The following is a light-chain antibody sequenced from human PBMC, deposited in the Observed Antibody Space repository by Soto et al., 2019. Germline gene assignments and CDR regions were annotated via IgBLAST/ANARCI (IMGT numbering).Light chain of an antibody. V-gene: IGLV2-11*01. CDR1: SSDVGGYNY. CDR3: CSYAGSSYV. CDR2: DVS. Sequence: QSALTQPRSVSGSPGQSVTISCTGTSSDVGGYNYVSWYQQHPGKAPKLMIYDVSKRPSGVPDRFSGSKSGNTASLTISGPQAEDEADYYCCSYAGSSYVFGTGIKVTVL. J-gene: IGLJ1*01.